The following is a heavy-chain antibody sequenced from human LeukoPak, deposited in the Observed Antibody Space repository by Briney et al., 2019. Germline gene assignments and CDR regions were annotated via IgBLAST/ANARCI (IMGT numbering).Heavy chain of an antibody. CDR2: IYYSGST. Sequence: SETLSLTCTVSGGSISSYYWSWIRQPPGKGLEWIGYIYYSGSTNYNPSLKSRVTISVDTSKNQFSLKLSSVTAADTAVYYCARVTSTSIAFDIWGQGTMVTVSS. CDR3: ARVTSTSIAFDI. J-gene: IGHJ3*02. D-gene: IGHD5/OR15-5a*01. V-gene: IGHV4-59*01. CDR1: GGSISSYY.